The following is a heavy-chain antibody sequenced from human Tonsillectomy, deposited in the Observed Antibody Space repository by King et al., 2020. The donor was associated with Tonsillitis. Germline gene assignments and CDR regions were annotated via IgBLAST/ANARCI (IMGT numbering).Heavy chain of an antibody. CDR1: GGSISSYY. V-gene: IGHV4-59*01. CDR2: IYYSGST. Sequence: QLQELGPGLVKPSETLSLTCTVSGGSISSYYWSWIRQPPGKGLEWIGYIYYSGSTNYNPSLKSRVTISVDTSKNQFSLKLSSVTAADTAVYYCARDPSIAARPWAFDIWGQGTMVTVSS. D-gene: IGHD6-6*01. CDR3: ARDPSIAARPWAFDI. J-gene: IGHJ3*02.